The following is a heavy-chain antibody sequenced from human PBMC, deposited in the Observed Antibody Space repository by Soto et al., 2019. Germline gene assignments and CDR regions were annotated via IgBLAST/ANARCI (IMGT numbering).Heavy chain of an antibody. CDR2: IHSDGSST. CDR3: ARGGRGAFDL. Sequence: PGGSLRLSCAASGFTFSYYWMHWVRQAPGQGLVWVSRIHSDGSSTTYADSVKGRFTISRDNAKNTLYLQMNSLRAEDTAVYYCARGGRGAFDLWGQGTMVTVS. D-gene: IGHD2-15*01. J-gene: IGHJ3*01. CDR1: GFTFSYYW. V-gene: IGHV3-74*01.